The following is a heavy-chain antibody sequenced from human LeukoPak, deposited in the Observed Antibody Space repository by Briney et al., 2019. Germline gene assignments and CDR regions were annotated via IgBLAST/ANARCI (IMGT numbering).Heavy chain of an antibody. CDR1: GLTFSNYD. V-gene: IGHV3-23*01. D-gene: IGHD2-21*02. Sequence: GGSLRLSCAASGLTFSNYDMSWVRQAPGKGLEWVSGISASGVSTYTADSVKGRFTISRDNSNNTLYLQMNSLRAEDTAMYYCVRKSGVMSVVVTSNYFDCWGQGTLVTVSS. CDR2: ISASGVST. CDR3: VRKSGVMSVVVTSNYFDC. J-gene: IGHJ4*02.